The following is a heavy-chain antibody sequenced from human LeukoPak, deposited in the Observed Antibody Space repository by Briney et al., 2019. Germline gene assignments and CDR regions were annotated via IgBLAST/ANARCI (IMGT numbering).Heavy chain of an antibody. D-gene: IGHD1-14*01. Sequence: GESLNISCKGSGYTFSSYWTGWVRQMPRKGLELMGIIYPGDSDARYRPSFQGQVIISVDKSINTAYLQWSSLKASDTAMYYCARSPGRTNRFDYWGLGTLVTVSS. J-gene: IGHJ4*02. CDR3: ARSPGRTNRFDY. V-gene: IGHV5-51*03. CDR1: GYTFSSYW. CDR2: IYPGDSDA.